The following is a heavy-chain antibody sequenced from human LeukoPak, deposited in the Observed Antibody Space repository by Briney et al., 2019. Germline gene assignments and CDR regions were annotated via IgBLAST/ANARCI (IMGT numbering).Heavy chain of an antibody. D-gene: IGHD6-6*01. V-gene: IGHV1-69*13. J-gene: IGHJ4*02. CDR3: AREGAYSSSLLY. Sequence: ASVKVSCKASGGTFSSYAISWVRQAPGQGLEWMGGIIPIFGTANYAQKFQGRVTITADESTSTAYMELSSLRSEDTAVYYCAREGAYSSSLLYWGQGTLVTVSS. CDR1: GGTFSSYA. CDR2: IIPIFGTA.